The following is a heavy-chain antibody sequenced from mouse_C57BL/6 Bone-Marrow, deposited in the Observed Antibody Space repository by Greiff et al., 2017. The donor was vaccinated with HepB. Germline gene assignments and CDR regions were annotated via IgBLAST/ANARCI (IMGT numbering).Heavy chain of an antibody. V-gene: IGHV1-26*01. J-gene: IGHJ3*01. CDR3: ALYGSRAWFAY. CDR2: INPNNGGT. D-gene: IGHD1-1*01. Sequence: VQLQQSGPELVKPGASVKISCKASGYTFTDYYMNWVKQSHGKSLEWIGDINPNNGGTSYNQKFKGKATLTVDKSSSTAYMELRSLTSEDSAVYYCALYGSRAWFAYWGQRTLVTVSA. CDR1: GYTFTDYY.